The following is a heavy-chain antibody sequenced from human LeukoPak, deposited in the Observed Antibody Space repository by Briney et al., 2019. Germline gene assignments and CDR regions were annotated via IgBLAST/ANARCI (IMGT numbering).Heavy chain of an antibody. CDR2: ISYDGNNK. CDR3: ARVGRGYSFNVYCFDY. J-gene: IGHJ4*02. Sequence: PGGSLRLSCAASGFTFSNYAMHWVRQAPGKGLQWVAVISYDGNNKYYADSVKGRFTISRDNSKNTLYLQMNNLRAQDTAVYYCARVGRGYSFNVYCFDYWGQGTLVTVSS. V-gene: IGHV3-30*01. CDR1: GFTFSNYA. D-gene: IGHD5-18*01.